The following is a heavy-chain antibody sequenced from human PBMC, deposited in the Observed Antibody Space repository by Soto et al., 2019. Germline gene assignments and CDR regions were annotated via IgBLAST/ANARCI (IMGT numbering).Heavy chain of an antibody. D-gene: IGHD3-22*01. V-gene: IGHV3-7*05. CDR1: GFTFSSYW. J-gene: IGHJ5*02. CDR3: ARGPHTYYYDSSGYYSGSNWFDP. CDR2: IKQDGSEK. Sequence: EVQLVESGGGLVQPGGSLRLSCAASGFTFSSYWMSWVRQAPGKGLEWVANIKQDGSEKYYVDSVKGRFTISSDNAKNSLYLQMNSLRAEDTAVYYCARGPHTYYYDSSGYYSGSNWFDPWGQGTLVTVSS.